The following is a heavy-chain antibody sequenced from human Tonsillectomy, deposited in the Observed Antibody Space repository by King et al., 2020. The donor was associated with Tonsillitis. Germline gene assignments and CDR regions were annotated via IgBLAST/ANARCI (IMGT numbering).Heavy chain of an antibody. CDR2: ISGSGGST. D-gene: IGHD1-26*01. CDR3: AKELGDEVGDGFDI. Sequence: VQLVESGGGLVQPGGSLRLSCAASGFPFNNYAMSWVRQPPGKGLEWVSAISGSGGSTYYGDSLQGRFTFPRDNSKNTQYLQMNSLRVEDTAVYYCAKELGDEVGDGFDIWGQGTMVTVSS. J-gene: IGHJ3*02. V-gene: IGHV3-23*04. CDR1: GFPFNNYA.